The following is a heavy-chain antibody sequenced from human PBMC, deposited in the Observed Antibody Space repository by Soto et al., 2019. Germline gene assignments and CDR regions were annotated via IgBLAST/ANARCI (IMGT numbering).Heavy chain of an antibody. D-gene: IGHD1-7*01. CDR2: IRFDGSNE. CDR1: GGIFHGYG. CDR3: ARDGIGGTVFRGYLDY. J-gene: IGHJ4*02. V-gene: IGHV3-33*01. Sequence: QEQLVESGGGVVQPGTSLRLSCAVPGGIFHGYGMHWVRQAPGKGLEWVAIIRFDGSNEEYADSVKGGFTISRDNSKNTLYLQMNTLGAEDTAVYYCARDGIGGTVFRGYLDYWGRGTVVTVSS.